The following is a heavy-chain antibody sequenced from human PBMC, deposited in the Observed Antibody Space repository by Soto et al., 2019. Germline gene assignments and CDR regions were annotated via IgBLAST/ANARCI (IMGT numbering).Heavy chain of an antibody. Sequence: QVQLVESGGGVVQPGRSLRLSCAATGFTFSSYGLHWVRQAPGTGLEWVAVISYDGSNKYYADSVNGRFTISRDNSKNTLYLQMNSLRAEDTAVYYCAIADGGGSDGPVGSCAQGTMVTVSS. J-gene: IGHJ4*02. CDR2: ISYDGSNK. V-gene: IGHV3-30*03. CDR1: GFTFSSYG. CDR3: AIADGGGSDGPVGS. D-gene: IGHD1-26*01.